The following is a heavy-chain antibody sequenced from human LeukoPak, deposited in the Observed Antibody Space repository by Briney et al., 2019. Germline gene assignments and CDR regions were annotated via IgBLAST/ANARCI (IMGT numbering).Heavy chain of an antibody. Sequence: SETLSLTCAVSGGSISSSNWGRWVRQPPGKGLGWIGDIYHSGSTNYNPSLKSRVTISVYKSKNQFSLKLRSVTAAATSVYSIARDRAAGPLGERHDFDYWGQGTLGTVSS. CDR1: GGSISSSNW. D-gene: IGHD3-16*01. V-gene: IGHV4-4*02. CDR3: ARDRAAGPLGERHDFDY. CDR2: IYHSGST. J-gene: IGHJ4*02.